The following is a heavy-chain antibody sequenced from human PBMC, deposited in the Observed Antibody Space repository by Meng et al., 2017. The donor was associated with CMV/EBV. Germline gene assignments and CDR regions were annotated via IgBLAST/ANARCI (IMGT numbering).Heavy chain of an antibody. CDR3: AYTAMVTGQIDY. J-gene: IGHJ4*02. D-gene: IGHD5-18*01. CDR2: ISSSSSYI. V-gene: IGHV3-21*01. CDR1: GFTFSSYS. Sequence: GGSLRLSCAASGFTFSSYSMNWVRQAPGKGLEWVSSISSSSSYIYYADSVKGRFTISRDNSKNTLYLQMNSLRAEDTAVYYCAYTAMVTGQIDYWGQGTLVTVSS.